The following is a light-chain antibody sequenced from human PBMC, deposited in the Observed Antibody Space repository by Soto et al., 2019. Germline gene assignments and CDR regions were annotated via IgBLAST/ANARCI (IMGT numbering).Light chain of an antibody. CDR1: RSNIGVNY. CDR2: TNT. V-gene: IGLV1-47*01. CDR3: VAWDDSLDGPV. J-gene: IGLJ2*01. Sequence: QSALTQPPSASGTPGQRVTISCSGSRSNIGVNYVYWYQQFPGTAPKLLIYTNTQRPSGVPDRFSGSNSGTSASLAISGLRSEDDAAYYCVAWDDSLDGPVFGGGTKLTVL.